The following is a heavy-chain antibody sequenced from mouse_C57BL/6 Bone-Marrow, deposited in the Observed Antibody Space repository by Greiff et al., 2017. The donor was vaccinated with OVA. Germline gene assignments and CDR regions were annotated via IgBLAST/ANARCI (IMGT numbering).Heavy chain of an antibody. CDR2: IHPNSGST. D-gene: IGHD2-12*01. Sequence: QVQLQQPGAELVKPGASVKLSCKASGYTFTSYWMHWVKQRPGQGLEWIGMIHPNSGSTNYNEKFKSKATLTVDKSSSTAYMQLSSLTSEDSAVYYCARERYPYYAMDYWGQGTSVTVSS. CDR1: GYTFTSYW. J-gene: IGHJ4*01. V-gene: IGHV1-64*01. CDR3: ARERYPYYAMDY.